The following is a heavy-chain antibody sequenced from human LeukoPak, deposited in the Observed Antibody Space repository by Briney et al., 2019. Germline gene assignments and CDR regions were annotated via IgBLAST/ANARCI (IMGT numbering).Heavy chain of an antibody. CDR1: GFTFSSYA. V-gene: IGHV3-30*04. J-gene: IGHJ4*02. D-gene: IGHD3-3*01. CDR3: ARGGLFLTLLDY. CDR2: ISYDGSNK. Sequence: GGSPRLSCAASGFTFSSYAMHWVRQAPGKGLEWVAVISYDGSNKYYADSVKGRFTISRDNSKNTLYLQMNSLRAEDTAVYYCARGGLFLTLLDYWGQGTLVTVSS.